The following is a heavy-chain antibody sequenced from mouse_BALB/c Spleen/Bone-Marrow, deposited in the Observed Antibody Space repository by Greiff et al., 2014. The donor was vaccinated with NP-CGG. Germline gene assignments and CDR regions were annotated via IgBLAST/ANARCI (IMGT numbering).Heavy chain of an antibody. CDR3: ARGWDCEGYFDY. J-gene: IGHJ2*01. CDR2: INPSSGYT. V-gene: IGHV1-4*01. CDR1: GYSFTSYT. Sequence: VKLVESGAELARPGASVKMSCKASGYSFTSYTMHWVKQRPGQGLEWIGYINPSSGYTNYNQKFKDKATLTADKSSSTAYMQLSSLTSEDSAVYYCARGWDCEGYFDYWGQGSTLSVSS. D-gene: IGHD2-3*01.